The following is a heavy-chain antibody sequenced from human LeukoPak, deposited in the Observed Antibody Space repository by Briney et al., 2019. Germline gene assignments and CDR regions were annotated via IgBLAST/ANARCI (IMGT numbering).Heavy chain of an antibody. CDR1: GYVFATSS. Sequence: GASVKVSCKASGYVFATSSISWVRQAPGQGPEWVGWISPNSGKEQYGQNVQGRVTMTTDTSTSTAYMELKTLSSDETAVYYCTRVRDSNNWWGAFDIWGQGTMVTVSS. D-gene: IGHD6-13*01. V-gene: IGHV1-18*04. CDR2: ISPNSGKE. J-gene: IGHJ3*02. CDR3: TRVRDSNNWWGAFDI.